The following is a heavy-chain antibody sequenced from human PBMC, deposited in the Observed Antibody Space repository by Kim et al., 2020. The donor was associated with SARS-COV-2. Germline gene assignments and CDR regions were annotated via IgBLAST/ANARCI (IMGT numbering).Heavy chain of an antibody. J-gene: IGHJ3*02. CDR3: ARVPPWIQLWLHAFDI. Sequence: LKSRVTISVDTSKNQFSRKLSSVTAADTAVYYWARVPPWIQLWLHAFDIWGQGTMVTVSS. V-gene: IGHV4-59*01. D-gene: IGHD5-18*01.